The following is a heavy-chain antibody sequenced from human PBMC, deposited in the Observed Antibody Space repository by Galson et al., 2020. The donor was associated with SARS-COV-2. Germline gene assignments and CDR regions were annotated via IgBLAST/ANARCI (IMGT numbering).Heavy chain of an antibody. D-gene: IGHD1-1*01. CDR1: GGSMNSSSYS. CDR2: IYYSGST. Sequence: SETLSLTCTVSGGSMNSSSYSWGWIRQPPGKGLEWIGSIYYSGSTSYTPSLKSRLTMSVDMSSNQFSLKLTYVTAADTAVYYCARDERNGTWAVDYWGQGTLVTVSS. V-gene: IGHV4-39*07. J-gene: IGHJ4*02. CDR3: ARDERNGTWAVDY.